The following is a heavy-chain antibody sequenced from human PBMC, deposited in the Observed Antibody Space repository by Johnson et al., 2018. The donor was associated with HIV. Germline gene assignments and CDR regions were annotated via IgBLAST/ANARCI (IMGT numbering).Heavy chain of an antibody. CDR3: ARGGGVGGNAFDI. V-gene: IGHV3-20*04. D-gene: IGHD2-8*02. Sequence: VHLVESGRGVVRPGGSLRVSCAASGFTFDDYGMSWVRQAPGKGLEWVSVINWNGGSTGYADSVKGRFTISRDNSKNTLYLQMGSLRAEDMAVYYCARGGGVGGNAFDIWGQGTMVTVSS. J-gene: IGHJ3*02. CDR1: GFTFDDYG. CDR2: INWNGGST.